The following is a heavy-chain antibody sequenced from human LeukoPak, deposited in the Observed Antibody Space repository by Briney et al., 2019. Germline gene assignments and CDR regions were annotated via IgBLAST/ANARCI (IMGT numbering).Heavy chain of an antibody. CDR1: GFTFRSHW. J-gene: IGHJ4*02. D-gene: IGHD2-15*01. Sequence: GGSLRLSCEGSGFTFRSHWMSWVRQAPGKGLEWVANIKQDGSERYYVDSVKGRFTVSRDNIKNSLDLQMNSLRAEDTAVYYCARGPVGFCSTGSCSFGSWGQGTLVTVSS. CDR2: IKQDGSER. V-gene: IGHV3-7*01. CDR3: ARGPVGFCSTGSCSFGS.